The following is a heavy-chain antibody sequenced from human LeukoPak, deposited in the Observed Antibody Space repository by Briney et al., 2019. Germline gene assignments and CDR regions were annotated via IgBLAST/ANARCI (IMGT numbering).Heavy chain of an antibody. CDR3: ARELGGFDYYYYYMDV. Sequence: PGGSLRLSCAASGFRFNTYWMSWVRQAPGKGLEWVANIKQDGSEKYYVDSVKGRFTISRDNAKNSLYLQMNSLRAEDTAVYYCARELGGFDYYYYYMDVWGKGTTVTVSS. CDR1: GFRFNTYW. D-gene: IGHD3-16*01. J-gene: IGHJ6*03. CDR2: IKQDGSEK. V-gene: IGHV3-7*01.